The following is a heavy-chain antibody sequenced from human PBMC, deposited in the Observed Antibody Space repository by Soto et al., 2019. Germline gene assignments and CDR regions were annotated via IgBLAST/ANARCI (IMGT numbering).Heavy chain of an antibody. J-gene: IGHJ6*02. CDR1: GYDYVTYA. Sequence: QAQLVQSGAEVKKPGGSVNVSCKASGYDYVTYAITWVRKRPGQGLEWMGWISTLNGNTNYAQNFQGRVTMTTDKSTRIVHLELRSLRSDDTAVYYCARRVQVWLPDYYGMDVWGQGTTVTVSS. CDR3: ARRVQVWLPDYYGMDV. V-gene: IGHV1-18*01. D-gene: IGHD5-18*01. CDR2: ISTLNGNT.